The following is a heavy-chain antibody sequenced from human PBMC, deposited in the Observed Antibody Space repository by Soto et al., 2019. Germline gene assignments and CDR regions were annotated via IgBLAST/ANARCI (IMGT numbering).Heavy chain of an antibody. Sequence: ELQLVDSGGSWVQPGRSLRLSCVVSTFTPDERGFHWVRQPAGKGLEWVSGIIPTTGATGYADSVKGRFTMSRDSTKKSLFLQMNNLRPEDTALYYCVQDVEAGGAALWGQGTLVTVSS. CDR1: TFTPDERG. J-gene: IGHJ4*02. CDR2: IIPTTGAT. CDR3: VQDVEAGGAAL. D-gene: IGHD3-16*01. V-gene: IGHV3-9*02.